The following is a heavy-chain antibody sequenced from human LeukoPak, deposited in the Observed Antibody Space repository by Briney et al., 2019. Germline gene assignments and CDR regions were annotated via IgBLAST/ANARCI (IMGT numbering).Heavy chain of an antibody. CDR1: GYTFTGYY. CDR2: INPNSGGT. V-gene: IGHV1-2*02. CDR3: ARDRKKGGTRNWFDP. Sequence: ASVKVSCKASGYTFTGYYMHWVRQAPGQGLEWMGWINPNSGGTNYAQKFQGRVTMTRDTSISTAYMELSRLRSDDTAVYYCARDRKKGGTRNWFDPWGQGTLVTVSS. J-gene: IGHJ5*02. D-gene: IGHD1-1*01.